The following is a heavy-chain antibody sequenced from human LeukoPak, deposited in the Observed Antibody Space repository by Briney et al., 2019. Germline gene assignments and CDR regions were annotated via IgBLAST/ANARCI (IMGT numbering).Heavy chain of an antibody. D-gene: IGHD6-13*01. CDR1: GGSISSSSYY. V-gene: IGHV4-39*07. Sequence: SETLSLTCTVSGGSISSSSYYWGWIRQPPGKGLEWIGSIYYSGSTYYNPSLKSRVTISVDTSKNQFSLKLNSVTAADTAVYYCARADSSNWYDSRGYFDYWGQGTLVTVSS. J-gene: IGHJ4*02. CDR2: IYYSGST. CDR3: ARADSSNWYDSRGYFDY.